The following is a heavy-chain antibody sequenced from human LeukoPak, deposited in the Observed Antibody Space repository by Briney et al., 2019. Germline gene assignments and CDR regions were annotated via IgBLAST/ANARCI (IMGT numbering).Heavy chain of an antibody. Sequence: ASVKVSCKASGYTFSGYYIFWVRRAPGQGLEWMGWINPNSGGTNYAPEFQGRLTITRDTSITTAYMELSTLRSDDTAVYYCALIGDHAWFDPWGQGTLVTVSS. D-gene: IGHD3-10*01. CDR1: GYTFSGYY. CDR2: INPNSGGT. J-gene: IGHJ5*02. V-gene: IGHV1-2*02. CDR3: ALIGDHAWFDP.